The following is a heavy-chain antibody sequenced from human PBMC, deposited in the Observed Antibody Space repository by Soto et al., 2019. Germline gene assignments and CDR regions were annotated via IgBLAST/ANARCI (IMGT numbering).Heavy chain of an antibody. J-gene: IGHJ4*02. CDR2: IYYSGST. CDR1: GGSISSYY. D-gene: IGHD3-22*01. Sequence: SETLSLTCTVSGGSISSYYWSWIRQPPGKGLEWIGYIYYSGSTNYNPSLKSRVTISVDTSKNQFSLKLSSVTAADTAVYYCARGYYDSSGYRFDYWGQGTLVTVSS. V-gene: IGHV4-59*01. CDR3: ARGYYDSSGYRFDY.